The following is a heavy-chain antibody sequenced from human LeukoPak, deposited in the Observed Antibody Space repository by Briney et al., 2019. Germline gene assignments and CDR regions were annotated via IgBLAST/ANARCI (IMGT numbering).Heavy chain of an antibody. CDR1: GFTFSSYW. CDR2: IKQDGSEK. D-gene: IGHD2-2*01. Sequence: GGSLRLSCAASGFTFSSYWMTWIRQAPGKGLEWVANIKQDGSEKYYVDSVKGRFTISRDNAKNSLYLQMNSLRAEDTAVYYCARDTGGGFSCYDCWGQGTLVTVSS. J-gene: IGHJ4*02. V-gene: IGHV3-7*01. CDR3: ARDTGGGFSCYDC.